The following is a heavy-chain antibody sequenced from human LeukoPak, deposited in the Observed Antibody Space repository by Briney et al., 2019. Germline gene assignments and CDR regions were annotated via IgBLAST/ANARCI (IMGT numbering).Heavy chain of an antibody. D-gene: IGHD1-26*01. CDR3: ARALKWVDI. CDR1: GGSISSGGYY. V-gene: IGHV4-30-4*01. J-gene: IGHJ3*02. CDR2: MYYSGST. Sequence: SQTLSLTCTVSGGSISSGGYYWGWIRQPPGKGLEWIGYMYYSGSTYYNPSLKSRVTISVDTPKNQFSLKLSSVTAADTAVYYCARALKWVDIWGQGTMVTVSS.